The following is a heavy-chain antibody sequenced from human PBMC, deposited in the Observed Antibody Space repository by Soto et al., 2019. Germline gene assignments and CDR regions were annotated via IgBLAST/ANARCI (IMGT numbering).Heavy chain of an antibody. Sequence: PGESLKISCRGSGYSFASYWIGWVRQMPGKGLEWMGIIYPANSDTRYSASFQGQVTISADTSISTAYLQWSSLKASDTAMYYCARRAPSAGTDYWGQGTLVTVSS. CDR2: IYPANSDT. D-gene: IGHD6-13*01. CDR3: ARRAPSAGTDY. CDR1: GYSFASYW. J-gene: IGHJ4*02. V-gene: IGHV5-51*01.